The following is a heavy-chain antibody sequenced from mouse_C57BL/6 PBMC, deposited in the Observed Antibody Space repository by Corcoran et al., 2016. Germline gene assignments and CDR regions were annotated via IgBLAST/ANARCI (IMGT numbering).Heavy chain of an antibody. Sequence: QIQLVQSGPELKKPGETVKIYCKASGYTFTTYGMSWVKQAPGKGLKWMGWINTYSGVPTYADDFKGRFAFSLETSASTAYLQINNLKNEDTATYFCAKDSSGYPAWFAYWGQGTLVTVSA. CDR2: INTYSGVP. J-gene: IGHJ3*01. CDR3: AKDSSGYPAWFAY. CDR1: GYTFTTYG. D-gene: IGHD3-2*02. V-gene: IGHV9-3*01.